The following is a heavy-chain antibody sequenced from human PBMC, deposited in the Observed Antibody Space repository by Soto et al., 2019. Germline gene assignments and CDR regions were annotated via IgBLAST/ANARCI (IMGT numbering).Heavy chain of an antibody. Sequence: QVQLVQSGAEVKKTGSSVRVSCKASGGTFSSYRLNWLRQAPGHGLEWVGGIVPIRRAAEYAQGFQGRVTITAHETTRTSYMELRSLKSQDTAVYYCVRDSGAKLSSSWGQGTLVTVSS. CDR1: GGTFSSYR. V-gene: IGHV1-69*01. CDR2: IVPIRRAA. D-gene: IGHD6-13*01. J-gene: IGHJ4*02. CDR3: VRDSGAKLSSS.